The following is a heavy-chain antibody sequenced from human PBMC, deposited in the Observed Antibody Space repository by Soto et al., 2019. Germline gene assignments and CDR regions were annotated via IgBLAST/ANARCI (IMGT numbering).Heavy chain of an antibody. J-gene: IGHJ6*02. D-gene: IGHD2-8*01. CDR1: GYSFTSYW. CDR3: ARRAPDARGYSYSYAMDV. CDR2: IDPSDSYT. V-gene: IGHV5-10-1*01. Sequence: GESLKISCKGSGYSFTSYWISWVRQMPGKGLKWMGRIDPSDSYTNYSPSFQGHVSISADKSISTAYLQWSSLKASDTAMYYCARRAPDARGYSYSYAMDVWGQGTTVTSP.